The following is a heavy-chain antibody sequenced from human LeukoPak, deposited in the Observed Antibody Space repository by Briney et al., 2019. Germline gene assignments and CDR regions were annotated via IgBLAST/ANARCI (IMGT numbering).Heavy chain of an antibody. CDR2: ISGSGGST. D-gene: IGHD3-9*01. Sequence: GGSLRLSCAASGFTFSSYAMSWVRQAPGKGLEWVSAISGSGGSTYYADSVKGRFTISRDNSKNTLYLQMNSLRAEDPAVYYCAKKDYDILTGCTGAVDYWGQGTLVTVSS. CDR3: AKKDYDILTGCTGAVDY. CDR1: GFTFSSYA. V-gene: IGHV3-23*01. J-gene: IGHJ4*02.